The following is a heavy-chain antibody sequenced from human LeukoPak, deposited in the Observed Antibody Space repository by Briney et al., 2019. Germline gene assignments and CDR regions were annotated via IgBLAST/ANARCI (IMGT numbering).Heavy chain of an antibody. CDR3: AKISQRVALGYGSGGIGGGY. CDR1: GFTFSSYG. Sequence: HPGRSLRLSCAASGFTFSSYGMSWVRQAPGKGLEWVSAISGSGGSTYYADSVKGRFTISRDNSKNTLYLQMNSLRAEDTAVYYCAKISQRVALGYGSGGIGGGYWGQGTLVTVSS. V-gene: IGHV3-23*01. J-gene: IGHJ4*02. D-gene: IGHD3-10*01. CDR2: ISGSGGST.